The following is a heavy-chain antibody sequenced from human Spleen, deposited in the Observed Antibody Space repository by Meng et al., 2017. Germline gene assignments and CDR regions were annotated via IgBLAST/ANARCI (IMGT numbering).Heavy chain of an antibody. CDR2: ISSSGNTM. V-gene: IGHV3-11*01. J-gene: IGHJ4*02. Sequence: QVQLVESGGGVVQPGGSLRLSCAASGFTFSDYYMSWIRQAPGKGLEWISYISSSGNTMYYADSVKGRCLISRDNAKNSLYLQMNSLRADDTAVYYCARGIQIWQYWGQGTLVTVSS. D-gene: IGHD5-18*01. CDR3: ARGIQIWQY. CDR1: GFTFSDYY.